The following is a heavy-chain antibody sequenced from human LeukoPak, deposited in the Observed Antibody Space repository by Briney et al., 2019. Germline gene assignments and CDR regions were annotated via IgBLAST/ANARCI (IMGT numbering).Heavy chain of an antibody. V-gene: IGHV3-30*18. Sequence: PGGSLRLSCAASGFTFSSYGMPWVRQAPGKGLEWVAVISYDGSNKYYADSVKGRFTISRDNSKNTLYLQMNSLRAEDTAVYYCAKASRAPFQYYYYYGMDVWGKGTTVTVSS. D-gene: IGHD2/OR15-2a*01. CDR2: ISYDGSNK. CDR1: GFTFSSYG. CDR3: AKASRAPFQYYYYYGMDV. J-gene: IGHJ6*04.